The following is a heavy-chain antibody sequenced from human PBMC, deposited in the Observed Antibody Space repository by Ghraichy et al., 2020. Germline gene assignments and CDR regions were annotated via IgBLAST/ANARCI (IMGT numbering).Heavy chain of an antibody. D-gene: IGHD2-15*01. Sequence: GGSLRLSCAASGFTFSSYWMHWVRQAPGKGLVWVSRINTDGTDTYYADSVEGRFTISRDNAKNTVYLQMNSLRAEDTAVYYCARDLRIHNHWGQRTLVTGST. J-gene: IGHJ5*02. CDR3: ARDLRIHNH. V-gene: IGHV3-74*01. CDR1: GFTFSSYW. CDR2: INTDGTDT.